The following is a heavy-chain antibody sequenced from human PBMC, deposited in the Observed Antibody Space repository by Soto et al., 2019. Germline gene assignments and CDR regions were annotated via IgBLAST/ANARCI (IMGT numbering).Heavy chain of an antibody. CDR3: ARKAH. CDR2: IITIFGTA. V-gene: IGHV1-69*15. Sequence: QVQLVQSGAEVKKPGSSVKVSCKVSGATFSTYAINWVRQAPGQGLEWMGTIITIFGTANYAQKFQDRVTITADESTSTTYMVVSSLRSDDTAVFYCARKAHWGQGTLVIVSS. CDR1: GATFSTYA. J-gene: IGHJ4*02.